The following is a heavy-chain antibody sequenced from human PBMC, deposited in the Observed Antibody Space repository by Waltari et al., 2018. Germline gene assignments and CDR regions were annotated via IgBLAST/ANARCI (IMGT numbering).Heavy chain of an antibody. CDR1: GGSISSYY. D-gene: IGHD3-22*01. CDR2: IYTSGST. J-gene: IGHJ4*02. V-gene: IGHV4-4*07. CDR3: ARDTPYYDSSGYYLGYYFDY. Sequence: QVQLQESGPGLVKPSETLSLTCPVSGGSISSYYWSWIRQPAGKGLEWIGRIYTSGSTNYNPSLKSRVTMSVDTSKNQFSLKLSSVTAADTAVYYCARDTPYYDSSGYYLGYYFDYWGQGTLVTVSS.